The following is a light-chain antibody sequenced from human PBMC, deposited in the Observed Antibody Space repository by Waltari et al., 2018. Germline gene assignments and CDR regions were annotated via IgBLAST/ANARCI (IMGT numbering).Light chain of an antibody. CDR3: SSYTSSSTLEGV. J-gene: IGLJ2*01. V-gene: IGLV2-14*01. CDR2: EVS. Sequence: QSALTQPASVSGPPGQSITISCTGTSSDVGGYNYVSWYQQHPGKAPKLMIYEVSNRPSGVSNRFSGSKSGNTASLTISGLQAEDEADYYCSSYTSSSTLEGVFGGGTKLTVL. CDR1: SSDVGGYNY.